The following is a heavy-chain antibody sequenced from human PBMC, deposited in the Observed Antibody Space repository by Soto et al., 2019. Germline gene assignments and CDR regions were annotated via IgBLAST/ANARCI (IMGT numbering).Heavy chain of an antibody. CDR3: ARDGSGWSRSP. CDR1: GFTFSAYS. D-gene: IGHD6-19*01. Sequence: DVQLVESGGGLVNPGGSLRLSCAASGFTFSAYSMSWLRQAPGKGLDWVSTISTTYKIYYTDSVNGRFTISRGNAQNSLYLEMNSLRVEDTAVYYCARDGSGWSRSPWGQGTLVTVSS. CDR2: ISTTYKI. V-gene: IGHV3-21*01. J-gene: IGHJ5*02.